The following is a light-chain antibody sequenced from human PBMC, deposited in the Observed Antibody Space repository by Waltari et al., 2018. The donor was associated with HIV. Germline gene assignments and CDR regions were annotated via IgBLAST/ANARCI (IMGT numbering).Light chain of an antibody. CDR1: QSLVYSDGNTY. J-gene: IGKJ1*01. CDR2: KVS. CDR3: MQGTDWPPM. V-gene: IGKV2-30*01. Sequence: DVVMTQSPLSLPVTLGQPASISCRSRQSLVYSDGNTYLSWFQQRPGQSPRRLIYKVSNRDSGVPDRFSGSGSRTDFTLKISRVEADDVGIYYCMQGTDWPPMFGQGTKVEIK.